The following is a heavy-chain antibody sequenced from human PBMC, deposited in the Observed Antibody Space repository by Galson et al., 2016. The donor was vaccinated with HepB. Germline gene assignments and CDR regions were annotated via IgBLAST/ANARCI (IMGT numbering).Heavy chain of an antibody. D-gene: IGHD6-13*01. V-gene: IGHV4/OR15-8*02. J-gene: IGHJ4*02. Sequence: PGQGLEWMGRIVPILGMSNYNPSLKSRVTIAIDTSKNQFSLKLSSVTAADTAVYYCARDKGLPATGMGNFDSWGQGILGTVSS. CDR3: ARDKGLPATGMGNFDS. CDR2: IVPILGMS.